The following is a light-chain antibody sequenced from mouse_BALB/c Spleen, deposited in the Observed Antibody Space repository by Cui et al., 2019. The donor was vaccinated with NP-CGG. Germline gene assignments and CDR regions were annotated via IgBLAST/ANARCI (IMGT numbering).Light chain of an antibody. J-gene: IGLJ1*01. CDR1: TGAITTSNY. Sequence: QAVVTQESALTTSPGETVTLTCRSRTGAITTSNYANWVQEKPDYLFTGLIGGTNNRVPGVPARFSGSLIGDKAALTITGAQTEDEAIYFCALWYSNHWVFGGGTKLTVL. CDR2: GTN. V-gene: IGLV1*01. CDR3: ALWYSNHWV.